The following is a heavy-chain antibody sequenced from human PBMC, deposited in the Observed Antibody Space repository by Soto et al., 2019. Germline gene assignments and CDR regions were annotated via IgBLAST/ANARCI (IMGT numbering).Heavy chain of an antibody. J-gene: IGHJ4*02. CDR1: GGSISSSNFY. Sequence: QLQLQESGPGLVKPSETLSLTCAVSGGSISSSNFYWGWFRQSPGKGLVWIGSIRYGGSTYYSPSPESRVTISVDTSKIQFSLNVSSVTAADTAVYYCAKDASCYSCGAWGKGALVTVAS. CDR3: AKDASCYSCGA. D-gene: IGHD2-15*01. CDR2: IRYGGST. V-gene: IGHV4-39*01.